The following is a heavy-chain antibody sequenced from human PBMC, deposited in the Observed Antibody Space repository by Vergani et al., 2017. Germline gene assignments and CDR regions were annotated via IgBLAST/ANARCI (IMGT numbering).Heavy chain of an antibody. CDR2: IYSGGSTT. J-gene: IGHJ3*02. D-gene: IGHD3-22*01. CDR1: GFTVSTNY. V-gene: IGHV3-53*01. Sequence: EVQLVESGGGLIQPGGSLRLSCAASGFTVSTNYMSWVRQAPGKGLEWVSVIYSGGSTTYYADSVKGRFTISRDKSKNTLYLQMNSLRAEDTAVYYCARXAYYYDSSGYPELDAFDIWGQGTMVTVSS. CDR3: ARXAYYYDSSGYPELDAFDI.